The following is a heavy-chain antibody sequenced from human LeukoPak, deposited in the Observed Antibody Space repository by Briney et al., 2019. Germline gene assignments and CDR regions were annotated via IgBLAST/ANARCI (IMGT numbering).Heavy chain of an antibody. D-gene: IGHD6-13*01. CDR1: GFTFDDYA. CDR3: AKDISSSSWYEVLDY. CDR2: ISGDGGST. Sequence: RGSLRLSCAASGFTFDDYAMHWVRQAPGKGLEWVSLISGDGGSTYYADSVKGRFTISRDNSKNSLYLQMNSLRTEDTALYYCAKDISSSSWYEVLDYWGQGTLVTVSS. V-gene: IGHV3-43*02. J-gene: IGHJ4*02.